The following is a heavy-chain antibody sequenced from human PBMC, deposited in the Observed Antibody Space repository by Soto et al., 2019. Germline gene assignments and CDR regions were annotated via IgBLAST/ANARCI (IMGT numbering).Heavy chain of an antibody. V-gene: IGHV6-1*01. CDR3: TTGATSGRSVNYYYGIDG. CDR2: TYYRSKWYT. Sequence: PSQTLSLTCAISGDSVASNSAAWNWIRQSPSRGLEWLGRTYYRSKWYTDYAESVKSRITINPDTSKNQVSLQLKSVTPEDTSVYYCTTGATSGRSVNYYYGIDGWGQGTTVTVSS. CDR1: GDSVASNSAA. J-gene: IGHJ6*02. D-gene: IGHD3-3*01.